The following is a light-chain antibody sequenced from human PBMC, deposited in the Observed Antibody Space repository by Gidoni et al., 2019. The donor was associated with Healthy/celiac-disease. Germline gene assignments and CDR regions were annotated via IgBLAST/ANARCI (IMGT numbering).Light chain of an antibody. CDR2: DVS. Sequence: QSALTQPASVSGSPGQSITISCTGTSSDVGGYNYVSWYQQHPGKAPKLLIYDVSNRPSGVSPRFSGSTSGNTASLTISGLPAADEADYYCSSYTSSSPYVFGTGTKVTVL. J-gene: IGLJ1*01. V-gene: IGLV2-14*03. CDR3: SSYTSSSPYV. CDR1: SSDVGGYNY.